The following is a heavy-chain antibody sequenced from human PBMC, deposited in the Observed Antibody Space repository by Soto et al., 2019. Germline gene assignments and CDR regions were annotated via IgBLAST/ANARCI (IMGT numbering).Heavy chain of an antibody. CDR3: ARVFYGNWFDP. J-gene: IGHJ5*02. V-gene: IGHV3-48*02. CDR1: GFTFSSYS. D-gene: IGHD3-10*01. Sequence: EVQLVESGGGLVKPGGSLRLSCAASGFTFSSYSMNWVRQAPGKGLEWVSYISSSSSIYYADSMKGRFTISRDNAKNSLYLQMNSLRDEDTAVYYCARVFYGNWFDPWGQGTLVTVSS. CDR2: ISSSSSI.